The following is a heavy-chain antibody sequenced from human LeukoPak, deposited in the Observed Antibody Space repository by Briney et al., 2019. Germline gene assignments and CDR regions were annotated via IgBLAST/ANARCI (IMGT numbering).Heavy chain of an antibody. V-gene: IGHV4-34*01. CDR3: ARFGYCSSTSCYGDAFDI. CDR2: IDHSGST. J-gene: IGHJ3*02. Sequence: SETLSLTCAVYGGSFSGYYRSWIRQPPGKGLDWIGEIDHSGSTNYNPYLKSRVTISLDTSKNQFSLKLSSVTAADTAVYYCARFGYCSSTSCYGDAFDIWGQGTMVTVSS. D-gene: IGHD2-2*01. CDR1: GGSFSGYY.